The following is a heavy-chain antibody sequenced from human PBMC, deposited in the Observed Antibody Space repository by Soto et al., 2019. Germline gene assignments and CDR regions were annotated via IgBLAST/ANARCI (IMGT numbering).Heavy chain of an antibody. J-gene: IGHJ3*02. CDR3: AKPLVGATGLVDAFDI. CDR2: ISWNSGSI. CDR1: GFTFDDYA. Sequence: SLRLSCAASGFTFDDYAMHWFRQAPGKVLEWVSGISWNSGSIGYADSVKGRFTISRDNAKNSLYLQMNSLRAEDTALYYCAKPLVGATGLVDAFDICGQGTMVTVSS. V-gene: IGHV3-9*01. D-gene: IGHD1-26*01.